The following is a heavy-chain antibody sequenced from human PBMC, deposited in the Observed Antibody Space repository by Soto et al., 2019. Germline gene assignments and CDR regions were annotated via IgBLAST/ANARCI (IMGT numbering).Heavy chain of an antibody. V-gene: IGHV4-39*01. CDR3: ARQPRGPGYGERGLYFDY. Sequence: LSITCTVAGGSTNSRSDYWGWIRQPPGKGLEWIGSVYYSGSTHDNPSLQSRVTISVDTSRNQFSLNLISVTAADTAVYFCARQPRGPGYGERGLYFDYWGQGTLVTVSS. J-gene: IGHJ4*02. CDR2: VYYSGST. D-gene: IGHD3-16*01. CDR1: GGSTNSRSDY.